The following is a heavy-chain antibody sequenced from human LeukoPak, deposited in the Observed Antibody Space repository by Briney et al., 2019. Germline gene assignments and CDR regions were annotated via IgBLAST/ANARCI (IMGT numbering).Heavy chain of an antibody. Sequence: GGSLRLSCAASGFTVSSNYMSWVRQAPGKGLEWVSVIYSGGSTYYADSVKGRFTISRDNSKNTLYLQMNSLRAEDTAVYYCARDFGYSLGAFDIWGQGTMVTASS. V-gene: IGHV3-53*01. CDR2: IYSGGST. CDR1: GFTVSSNY. D-gene: IGHD2-21*01. CDR3: ARDFGYSLGAFDI. J-gene: IGHJ3*02.